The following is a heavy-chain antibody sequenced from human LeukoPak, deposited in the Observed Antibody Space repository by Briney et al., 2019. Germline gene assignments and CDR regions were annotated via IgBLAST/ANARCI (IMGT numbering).Heavy chain of an antibody. CDR1: GGSFSSTSYY. CDR3: ARPIRSRDDNWFDP. CDR2: IYHTGST. D-gene: IGHD5-12*01. Sequence: SETLSLTCTVSGGSFSSTSYYWGWIRQPPGKGLEWIANIYHTGSTYYNPSLKSRVTISVDTSANQFSLKLNSVTAADTAVYYCARPIRSRDDNWFDPWGQGTLVIVSS. J-gene: IGHJ5*02. V-gene: IGHV4-39*01.